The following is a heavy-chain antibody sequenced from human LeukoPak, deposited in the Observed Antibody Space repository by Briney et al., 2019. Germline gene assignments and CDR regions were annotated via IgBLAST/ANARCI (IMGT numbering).Heavy chain of an antibody. J-gene: IGHJ4*02. D-gene: IGHD3-22*01. CDR2: IRYDGSNK. CDR3: ARDYYYDSSGEQFDY. CDR1: GFTFSNYG. Sequence: PGGSLRLSCPASGFTFSNYGMHWVRQAPGKGLEWVAFIRYDGSNKYYADFLKGRFTISRDNSKNTLYLQMNSLRAEDTALYYCARDYYYDSSGEQFDYWGQGTLVTVSS. V-gene: IGHV3-30*02.